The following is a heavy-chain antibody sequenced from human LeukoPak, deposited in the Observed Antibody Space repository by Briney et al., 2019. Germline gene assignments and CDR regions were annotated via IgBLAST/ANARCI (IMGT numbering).Heavy chain of an antibody. CDR1: GFTFSSYG. CDR3: AKDVYSSGWSIFDY. Sequence: GGTLRLSCAASGFTFSSYGMHWVRQAPGKGLEWVAFIRYDGSNKYYADSVKGRFTISRDNSKNTLYLQMNSLRAEDTAVYYCAKDVYSSGWSIFDYWGQGTLVTVSS. D-gene: IGHD6-19*01. CDR2: IRYDGSNK. V-gene: IGHV3-30*02. J-gene: IGHJ4*02.